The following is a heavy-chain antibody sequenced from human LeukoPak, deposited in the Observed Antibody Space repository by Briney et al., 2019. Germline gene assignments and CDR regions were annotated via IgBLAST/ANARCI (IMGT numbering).Heavy chain of an antibody. CDR2: INHSGSN. CDR1: GGSFSGYY. Sequence: SETLSLTCAVYGGSFSGYYWSWIRQPPGKGLEWIGEINHSGSNNYNPSLKSRVTISVDTSKNQFSLKLSSVTAADTAVYYCARVQYCSSTSCYVGTYLDYWGQGTLVTVSS. D-gene: IGHD2-2*01. V-gene: IGHV4-34*01. J-gene: IGHJ4*02. CDR3: ARVQYCSSTSCYVGTYLDY.